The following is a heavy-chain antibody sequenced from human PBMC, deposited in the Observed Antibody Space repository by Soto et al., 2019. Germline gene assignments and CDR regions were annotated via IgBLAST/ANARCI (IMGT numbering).Heavy chain of an antibody. J-gene: IGHJ5*02. CDR1: GFTFSSYA. V-gene: IGHV3-30-3*01. CDR2: ISYDGSNK. Sequence: PGGSLRLSCAASGFTFSSYAMHWVRQAPGKGLEWVAVISYDGSNKYYADSVKGRFTISRDNSKNTLYLQMNSLRAEDTAVYYCASRINCRGGRCGPYWYFDPWGRGTLVSVSS. CDR3: ASRINCRGGRCGPYWYFDP. D-gene: IGHD2-15*01.